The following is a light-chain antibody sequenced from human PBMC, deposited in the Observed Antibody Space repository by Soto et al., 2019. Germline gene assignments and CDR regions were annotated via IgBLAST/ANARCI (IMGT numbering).Light chain of an antibody. V-gene: IGKV1-39*01. CDR3: QQSYSTPWT. CDR2: AAS. CDR1: QSISSY. Sequence: DIQMTQSPSSLYASVGDRVAITWRASQSISSYLNWYQQKPGKAPKLLIYAASSLQSGVPSRFSGSGSGTDFTLTISSLQPEDFATYSCQQSYSTPWTFGQGTKVDIK. J-gene: IGKJ1*01.